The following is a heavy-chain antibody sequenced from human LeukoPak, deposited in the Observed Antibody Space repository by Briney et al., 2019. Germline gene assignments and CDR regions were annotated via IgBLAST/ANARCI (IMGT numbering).Heavy chain of an antibody. Sequence: GGSLRLSCAASGFTFSSYSMNWVRQAPGKGLEWVSSISSSSSYIYCADSVKGRFTISRDNAKNSLYLQMNSLRAEDTAVYYCARDEGATLRGAFDIWGQGTMVTVSS. CDR2: ISSSSSYI. D-gene: IGHD3-16*01. V-gene: IGHV3-21*01. CDR3: ARDEGATLRGAFDI. J-gene: IGHJ3*02. CDR1: GFTFSSYS.